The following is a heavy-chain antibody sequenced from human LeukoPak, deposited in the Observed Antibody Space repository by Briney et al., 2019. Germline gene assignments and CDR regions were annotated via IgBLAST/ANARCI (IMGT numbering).Heavy chain of an antibody. CDR2: IKQDGSEE. CDR1: GFTFSSYW. D-gene: IGHD3-10*01. V-gene: IGHV3-7*03. J-gene: IGHJ3*02. CDR3: AREGYYGSGSYWDVVHAFDI. Sequence: PGGSLRLSCAASGFTFSSYWMSWVRQAPGKGLEWVANIKQDGSEEYYVDSVKGRFTISRDNAKNSLYLQVNSLRAEDTAVYYCAREGYYGSGSYWDVVHAFDIWGQGTMVTVSS.